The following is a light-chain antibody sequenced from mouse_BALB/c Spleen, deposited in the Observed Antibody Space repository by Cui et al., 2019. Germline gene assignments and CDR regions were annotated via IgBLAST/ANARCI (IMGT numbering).Light chain of an antibody. Sequence: QIVLTQSPAIMSASPGEKVTMTCSASSSVSYMYWYQQKPGSSPRLLIYDTSNLASGVPVRFSGSGSGTSYSLTISRMEAEDAATYYCQQWSSYPRMFGGGTKLEIK. V-gene: IGKV4-55*01. CDR1: SSVSY. CDR2: DTS. CDR3: QQWSSYPRM. J-gene: IGKJ1*01.